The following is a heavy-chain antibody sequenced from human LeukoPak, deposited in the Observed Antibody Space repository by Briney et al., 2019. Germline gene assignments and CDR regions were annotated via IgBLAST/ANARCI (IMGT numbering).Heavy chain of an antibody. D-gene: IGHD3-10*01. CDR3: ARQYGSGSYYSGWFDP. CDR1: GYSFTSYW. V-gene: IGHV5-51*01. CDR2: IYPGDSDT. J-gene: IGHJ5*02. Sequence: GESLQISCKGSGYSFTSYWIGWVRQLPGKGLEWMGIIYPGDSDTRYSPSFQGQVTISADKSISTAYLQWSSLKASDTAMYYCARQYGSGSYYSGWFDPWGQGTLVTVSS.